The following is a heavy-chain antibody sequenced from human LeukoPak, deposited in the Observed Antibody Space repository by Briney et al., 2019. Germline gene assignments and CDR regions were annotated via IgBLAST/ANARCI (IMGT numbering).Heavy chain of an antibody. Sequence: GRSLRLSCAASGXTFSSYGMHWVRQAPGKGLEWVAVMSYDGSKKYYADSVKDRFTISRDNTKNTMYLQMNSLRAEDTAVYYCAKDMEYSYGWGGGYFDFWGQGTLVTVSS. V-gene: IGHV3-30*18. CDR1: GXTFSSYG. CDR3: AKDMEYSYGWGGGYFDF. CDR2: MSYDGSKK. D-gene: IGHD5-18*01. J-gene: IGHJ4*02.